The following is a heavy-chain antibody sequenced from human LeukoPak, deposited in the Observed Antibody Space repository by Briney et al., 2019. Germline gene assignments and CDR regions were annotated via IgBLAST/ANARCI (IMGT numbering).Heavy chain of an antibody. Sequence: SQTLFLTCTVSGGSISSGSYYWSWIRQPAGKGLEWIGRIYTSGSTNYNPSLKSRVTISVDTSKNQFSLKLSSVTAADTAVYYCARNSGSYFDYWGQGTLVTVSS. CDR3: ARNSGSYFDY. CDR2: IYTSGST. CDR1: GGSISSGSYY. V-gene: IGHV4-61*02. D-gene: IGHD1-26*01. J-gene: IGHJ4*02.